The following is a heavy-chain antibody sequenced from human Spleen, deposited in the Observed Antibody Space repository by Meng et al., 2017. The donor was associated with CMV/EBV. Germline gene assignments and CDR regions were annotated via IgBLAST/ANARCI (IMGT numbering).Heavy chain of an antibody. Sequence: GGSLRLSCTASGFTFGDYAMSWVRQAPGKGLEWISVIYTSGTTYYADSLRGRFTISRDNSKNTLSLQINSLRAEDTAVYYCARSSTTLYYYAMDVWGQGTTVTVSS. V-gene: IGHV3-53*01. CDR2: IYTSGTT. CDR1: GFTFGDYA. J-gene: IGHJ6*02. CDR3: ARSSTTLYYYAMDV. D-gene: IGHD2/OR15-2a*01.